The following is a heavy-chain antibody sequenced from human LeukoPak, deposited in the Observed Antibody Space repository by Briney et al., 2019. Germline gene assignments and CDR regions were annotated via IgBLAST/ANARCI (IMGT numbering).Heavy chain of an antibody. J-gene: IGHJ3*02. V-gene: IGHV4-39*07. CDR3: ARVQSANNDRAFDI. CDR2: IYYAGST. Sequence: SETLSLTCTVSGGSISSSYYYWGWIRQPPGEGLEWIGNIYYAGSTYDNPSLKSRVTISVDTSNNLFSLKLNSVTAADTAVYYCARVQSANNDRAFDIWGQGTMVTVSS. D-gene: IGHD4/OR15-4a*01. CDR1: GGSISSSYYY.